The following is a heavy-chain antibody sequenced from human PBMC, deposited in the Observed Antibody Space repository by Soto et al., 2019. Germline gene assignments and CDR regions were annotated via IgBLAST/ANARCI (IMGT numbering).Heavy chain of an antibody. J-gene: IGHJ3*02. CDR3: AHPRGYGVFDAVDI. CDR1: GFLFSTYA. Sequence: GSLRLSCAASGFLFSTYAMNWVRQAPGKGLEWVSAISSTGGSTYYAESVRGRFTISRDNSINTLYLQMSSLRTEDTALYYCAHPRGYGVFDAVDIWGRGTMVT. D-gene: IGHD4-17*01. V-gene: IGHV3-23*01. CDR2: ISSTGGST.